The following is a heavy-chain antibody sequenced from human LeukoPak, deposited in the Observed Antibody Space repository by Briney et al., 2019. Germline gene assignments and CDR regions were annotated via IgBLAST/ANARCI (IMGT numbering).Heavy chain of an antibody. Sequence: KTGGSLRLSCKGSGYSFTSYWIGWVRQMPGKGLEWMGIIYPGDSDTRYSPSFQGQVTISADKSISTAYLQWSSLKASDTAMYYCARANRDADPGWFDPWGQGTLVTVSS. V-gene: IGHV5-51*01. CDR3: ARANRDADPGWFDP. CDR2: IYPGDSDT. D-gene: IGHD5-24*01. CDR1: GYSFTSYW. J-gene: IGHJ5*02.